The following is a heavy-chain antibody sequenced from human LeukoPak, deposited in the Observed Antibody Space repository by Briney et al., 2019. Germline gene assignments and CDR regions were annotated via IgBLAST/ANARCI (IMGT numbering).Heavy chain of an antibody. Sequence: GESLKISCKSSGYSFTSYWIGWVRQLPGKGLESMGVINPGNSDTRYSPSFQGQVTISADKSITTAYLQWSSLKASDTAMYYCARLRWAAGDGYYFDYWGQGTPVTVSS. J-gene: IGHJ4*02. CDR3: ARLRWAAGDGYYFDY. V-gene: IGHV5-51*01. CDR2: INPGNSDT. CDR1: GYSFTSYW. D-gene: IGHD6-13*01.